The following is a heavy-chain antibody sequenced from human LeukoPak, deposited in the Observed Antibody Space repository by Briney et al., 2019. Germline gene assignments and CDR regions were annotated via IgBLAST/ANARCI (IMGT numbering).Heavy chain of an antibody. D-gene: IGHD1-26*01. Sequence: GGSLRLSCAASGFTFSSYGMHWVRQAPGKGLEWVAFIRYDGSKKYYADSVKGRFTISRDNSKNTLYLQMNSLRAEDTAVYYCAKDRGGHSWEAFDIWGQGTMVTVSS. CDR2: IRYDGSKK. J-gene: IGHJ3*02. CDR3: AKDRGGHSWEAFDI. CDR1: GFTFSSYG. V-gene: IGHV3-30*02.